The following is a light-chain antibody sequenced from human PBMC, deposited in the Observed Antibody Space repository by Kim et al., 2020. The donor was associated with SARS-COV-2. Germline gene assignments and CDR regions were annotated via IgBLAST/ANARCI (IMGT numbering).Light chain of an antibody. CDR2: EDF. CDR1: KLGDKY. Sequence: SYELTQPPSASVSPGQTASITCSGDKLGDKYACWYQQKPGQSPVLVIYEDFKRPSGIPERFSGSNSGNTATLTISGTQPMDEADYYCQVWTGSAWVFGGGTQLTVL. J-gene: IGLJ3*02. CDR3: QVWTGSAWV. V-gene: IGLV3-1*01.